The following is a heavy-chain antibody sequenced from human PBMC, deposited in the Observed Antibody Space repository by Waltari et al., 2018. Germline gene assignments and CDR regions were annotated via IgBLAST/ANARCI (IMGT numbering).Heavy chain of an antibody. J-gene: IGHJ4*02. CDR3: TRDPHYDSSGYHLGPHSFDY. CDR1: GFIFSDYA. V-gene: IGHV3-49*03. CDR2: IRSKAYGGTT. Sequence: EVQLVESGGGLVQPGRSLRLSCTASGFIFSDYAVSWFRQAQGKGLEWVGFIRSKAYGGTTEYAASVKGRFTISRDDSKSIAYLQMNNLKTEDTAVYYCTRDPHYDSSGYHLGPHSFDYWGQGTLVTVSS. D-gene: IGHD3-22*01.